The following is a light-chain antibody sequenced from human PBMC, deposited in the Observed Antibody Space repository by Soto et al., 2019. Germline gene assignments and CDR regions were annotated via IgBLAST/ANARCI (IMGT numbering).Light chain of an antibody. CDR2: TIS. Sequence: DVVMTQSPLSLPVPLGQPASISCRSSQGLVLSDGNTYLSWFHQRPGQSPRRLIYTISDRPSGVPDRFSGSGSGTDFTLKISGLEAEDVGVYYCMQSAHWPWTFGPGTKVEV. V-gene: IGKV2-30*01. CDR1: QGLVLSDGNTY. CDR3: MQSAHWPWT. J-gene: IGKJ1*01.